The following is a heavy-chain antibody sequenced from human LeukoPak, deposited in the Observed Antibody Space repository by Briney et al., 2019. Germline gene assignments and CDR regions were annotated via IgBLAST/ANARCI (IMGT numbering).Heavy chain of an antibody. CDR2: VNGRGATT. CDR3: AKAPATGEGYYFYYRDV. CDR1: GFTFSDYA. Sequence: GGSLRLSCAASGFASGFTFSDYAVSWVRQAPGKGPEWVASVNGRGATTYYADSVRGRFTISRDNSKNTVYLQMISLGADDTAVYFCAKAPATGEGYYFYYRDVWGKGTTVTVSS. V-gene: IGHV3-23*01. J-gene: IGHJ6*03. D-gene: IGHD7-27*01.